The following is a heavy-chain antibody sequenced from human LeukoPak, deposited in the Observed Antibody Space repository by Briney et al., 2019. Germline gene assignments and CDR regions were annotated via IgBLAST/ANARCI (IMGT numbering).Heavy chain of an antibody. Sequence: SETLSLTCAVSGGSISSGGYSWSWIRQPPGKGLEWIGYIYQSGTTYYNPSLKSRVTISVDRSKNQFSLKLSSVTAADTAVYHCARGDGYNTGQFDYWGQGTLVTVSS. J-gene: IGHJ4*02. CDR3: ARGDGYNTGQFDY. CDR1: GGSISSGGYS. D-gene: IGHD1-14*01. V-gene: IGHV4-30-2*01. CDR2: IYQSGTT.